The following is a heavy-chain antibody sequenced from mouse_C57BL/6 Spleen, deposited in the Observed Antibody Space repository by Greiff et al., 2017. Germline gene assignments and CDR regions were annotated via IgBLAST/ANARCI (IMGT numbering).Heavy chain of an antibody. V-gene: IGHV1-52*01. CDR3: TREEYGDYFDY. J-gene: IGHJ2*01. CDR1: GYTFTSYW. D-gene: IGHD2-10*02. CDR2: IDPSDSET. Sequence: VQLQQPGAELVRPGSSVKLSCKASGYTFTSYWMHWVKQRPIQGLEWIGNIDPSDSETHYNQKFKDKATLTVDKSYSTAYMQLSSLTSEDSAVYCWTREEYGDYFDYGGQGTTLTVSS.